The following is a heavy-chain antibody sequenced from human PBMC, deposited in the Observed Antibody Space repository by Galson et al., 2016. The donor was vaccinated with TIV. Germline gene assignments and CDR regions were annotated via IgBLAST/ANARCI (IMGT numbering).Heavy chain of an antibody. CDR1: GVIFNSYT. V-gene: IGHV1-69*05. J-gene: IGHJ6*02. D-gene: IGHD1-26*01. Sequence: SVKVSCKASGVIFNSYTFNWVRQAPGQGLEWMGGIIPIFGTTNYAQKFRGRVTITTDKSTTTAYMELSSLRSEDTAVYYCARDASGSYKDYYYYGMDVWGQGTTVIVSS. CDR3: ARDASGSYKDYYYYGMDV. CDR2: IIPIFGTT.